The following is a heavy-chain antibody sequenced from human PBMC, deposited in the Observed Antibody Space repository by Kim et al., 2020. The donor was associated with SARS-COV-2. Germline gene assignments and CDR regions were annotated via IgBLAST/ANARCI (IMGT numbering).Heavy chain of an antibody. J-gene: IGHJ6*02. CDR1: GFTFSSYS. CDR3: KQQLGDYYYYGMDV. CDR2: ISSSSSYI. V-gene: IGHV3-21*01. D-gene: IGHD6-13*01. Sequence: GGSLRLSCAASGFTFSSYSMNWVRQAPGKGLEWVSSISSSSSYIYYADSVKGRFTISRDNAKNSLYLQMNSLRAEDTAVYYCKQQLGDYYYYGMDVWGQGTTVTVSS.